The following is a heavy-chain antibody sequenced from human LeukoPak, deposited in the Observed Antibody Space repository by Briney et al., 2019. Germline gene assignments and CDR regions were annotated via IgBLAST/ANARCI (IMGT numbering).Heavy chain of an antibody. Sequence: SETLSLTCTVSGGSISSYYWSWIRQPAGKGLEWIGRIYTSGSTNYNPSLKSRVTMSVDTSKNQFPLKLSSVTAADTAVYYCARESGSSWYNYYYYYMDVWGKGTTVTVSS. CDR3: ARESGSSWYNYYYYYMDV. CDR1: GGSISSYY. V-gene: IGHV4-4*07. D-gene: IGHD6-13*01. J-gene: IGHJ6*03. CDR2: IYTSGST.